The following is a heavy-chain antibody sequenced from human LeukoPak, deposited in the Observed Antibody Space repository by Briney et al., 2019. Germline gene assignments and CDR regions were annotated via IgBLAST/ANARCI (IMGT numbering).Heavy chain of an antibody. CDR3: ARGSPRYFDL. D-gene: IGHD1-26*01. J-gene: IGHJ2*01. CDR2: IYYSGST. V-gene: IGHV4-59*11. CDR1: GGSISSHY. Sequence: SETLSLTCTVSGGSISSHYWSWIRQPPGKGLEWIGYIYYSGSTNHNPSLKSRVTISVDTSKNQFSLKLSSVTAADTAVYYCARGSPRYFDLWGRGTLVTVSS.